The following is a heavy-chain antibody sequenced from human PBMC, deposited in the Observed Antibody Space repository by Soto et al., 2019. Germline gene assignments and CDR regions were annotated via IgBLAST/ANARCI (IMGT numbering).Heavy chain of an antibody. CDR3: ARQSGSGWYQPFAYYYGMDV. CDR1: GGSISSSSYY. D-gene: IGHD6-19*01. J-gene: IGHJ6*02. Sequence: SETLSLTCTVSGGSISSSSYYWGWLRQPPGKGLEWIGSIYYRWSTYYNPSLTRRVTISVDTSKNQSSLTRSSVTAADTAVYYCARQSGSGWYQPFAYYYGMDVWGRGTTVTVSS. V-gene: IGHV4-39*01. CDR2: IYYRWST.